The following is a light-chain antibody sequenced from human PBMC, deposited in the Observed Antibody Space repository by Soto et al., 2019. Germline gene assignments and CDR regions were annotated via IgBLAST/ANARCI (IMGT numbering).Light chain of an antibody. CDR3: LQDYNSPRT. J-gene: IGKJ1*01. CDR2: AAS. CDR1: EDISTW. Sequence: DIQMTQSPSSVAASVGDRVTITCRSSEDISTWLAWYQQKPGKAPKLLIYAASSLQSGVPSRFSGSGSGTDFTLTISSLPPEDFATYYCLQDYNSPRTFGQGTKVDIK. V-gene: IGKV1-12*01.